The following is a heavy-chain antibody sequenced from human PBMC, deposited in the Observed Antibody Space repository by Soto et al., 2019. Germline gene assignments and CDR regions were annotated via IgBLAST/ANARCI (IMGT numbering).Heavy chain of an antibody. J-gene: IGHJ6*03. D-gene: IGHD3-3*01. CDR1: GFTVSSNY. V-gene: IGHV3-53*01. Sequence: GGSLRLSCAASGFTVSSNYMSWVRQAPGKGLEWVSVIYSGGSTYYADSVKGRFTISRDNSKNTLYLQMNSLRAEDTAVYYCARARITIFGVVTRGDYYMDVWGKGTTVTVSS. CDR3: ARARITIFGVVTRGDYYMDV. CDR2: IYSGGST.